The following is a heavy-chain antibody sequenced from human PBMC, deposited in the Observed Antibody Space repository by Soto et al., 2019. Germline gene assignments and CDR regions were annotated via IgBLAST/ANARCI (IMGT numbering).Heavy chain of an antibody. CDR2: IYYSGST. CDR3: ARRSLAVAGAFDI. V-gene: IGHV4-59*08. D-gene: IGHD6-19*01. Sequence: QVQLQESGPGLVKPSETLSLTCTVSGGSISSYYWSWIRQPPGKGLEWIGYIYYSGSTNYNPSLRSRVTISVDTSKNQFPLKLSSVTAADTSVYYCARRSLAVAGAFDIWGQGTMVTVSS. J-gene: IGHJ3*02. CDR1: GGSISSYY.